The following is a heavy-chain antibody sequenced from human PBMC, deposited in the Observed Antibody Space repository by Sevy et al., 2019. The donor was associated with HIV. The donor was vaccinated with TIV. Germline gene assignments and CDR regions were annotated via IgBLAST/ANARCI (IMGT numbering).Heavy chain of an antibody. J-gene: IGHJ4*02. V-gene: IGHV4-61*01. CDR1: GGSVSSGSYY. CDR3: ARGFDY. CDR2: IYYSGST. Sequence: SETLSLTCTVSGGSVSSGSYYWSWIRQPPGKGLEWIGYIYYSGSTNYNPSLKSRVTISVDTSKNQFSLKLSSVTAADTAVYYCARGFDYWGQGALVTVSS.